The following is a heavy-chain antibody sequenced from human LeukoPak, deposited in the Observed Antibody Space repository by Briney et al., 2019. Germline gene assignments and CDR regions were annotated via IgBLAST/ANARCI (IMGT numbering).Heavy chain of an antibody. J-gene: IGHJ4*02. D-gene: IGHD5-18*01. CDR1: GGSFSSYY. CDR2: VYYSGGT. Sequence: SETLSLTCAVYGGSFSSYYWSRIRQPPGKGLEWIGYVYYSGGTNYNPSLKSRVTISVDTSKNQFSLKLSSVTAADTAVYYCARVGYSYGSFFDYWGQGTLVTVSS. CDR3: ARVGYSYGSFFDY. V-gene: IGHV4-59*01.